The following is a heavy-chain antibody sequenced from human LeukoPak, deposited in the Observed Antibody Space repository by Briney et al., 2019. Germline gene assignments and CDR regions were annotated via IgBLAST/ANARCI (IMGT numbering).Heavy chain of an antibody. J-gene: IGHJ4*02. CDR3: VRRVNSGTYYYFDY. V-gene: IGHV3-74*01. CDR2: INGDGSYT. D-gene: IGHD1-26*01. Sequence: GGSLRLSCAASEFTFSNYWMNWVRQAPGKGLVWVSLINGDGSYTNYADSVKGQFTISRDDAKNTLYLQMNSLRAEDTAVYYCVRRVNSGTYYYFDYWGPGTLVTVSS. CDR1: EFTFSNYW.